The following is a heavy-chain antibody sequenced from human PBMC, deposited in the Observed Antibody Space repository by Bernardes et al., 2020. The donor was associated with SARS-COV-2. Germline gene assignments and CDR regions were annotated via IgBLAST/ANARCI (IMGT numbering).Heavy chain of an antibody. V-gene: IGHV4-4*07. J-gene: IGHJ5*02. D-gene: IGHD2-2*01. CDR1: GGSISSYY. CDR3: ARDVVRCSSTSCNHRYNWFDP. Sequence: SETLSLTCTVSGGSISSYYWSWIRQPAGKGLEWIGRIYTSGSTNYNPSLKSRVTMSVDTSKNQFSLKLSSVTAADTAVYYCARDVVRCSSTSCNHRYNWFDPWGQGTLVTVSS. CDR2: IYTSGST.